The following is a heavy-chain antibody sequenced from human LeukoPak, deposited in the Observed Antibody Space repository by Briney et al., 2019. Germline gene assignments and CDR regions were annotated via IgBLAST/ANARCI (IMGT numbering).Heavy chain of an antibody. J-gene: IGHJ4*02. V-gene: IGHV3-53*01. CDR2: IYSGGST. CDR3: ARDPDSSGFFDY. Sequence: GGSLRLSCAASGFTVSSNYMSWVRQAPGKGLEWVSVIYSGGSTYYADSVKGRFTISRDNSKNTLYLQMNSLRAEGTAVYYCARDPDSSGFFDYWGQGTLVTVSS. CDR1: GFTVSSNY. D-gene: IGHD6-19*01.